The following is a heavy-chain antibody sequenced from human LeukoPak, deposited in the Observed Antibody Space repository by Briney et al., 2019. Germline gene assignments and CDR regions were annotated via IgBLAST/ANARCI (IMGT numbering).Heavy chain of an antibody. J-gene: IGHJ3*02. CDR3: ARVRDGYNDAYDI. CDR1: GYTFTSYY. CDR2: INPSGGST. Sequence: ASVKVSCKASGYTFTSYYMYWVRQAPGQGLEWMGIINPSGGSTNYAQNFQARVTMTRDTSTSTVYMELSSLRSEDTAVYYCARVRDGYNDAYDIWGQGTMVTVPS. V-gene: IGHV1-46*01. D-gene: IGHD5-24*01.